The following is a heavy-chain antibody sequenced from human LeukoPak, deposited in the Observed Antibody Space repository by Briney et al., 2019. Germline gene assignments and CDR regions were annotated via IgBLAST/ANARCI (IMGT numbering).Heavy chain of an antibody. CDR2: TCYRSKWFN. D-gene: IGHD3-16*01. J-gene: IGHJ4*02. CDR3: GRGGSRGGLLEY. CDR1: GDSVSSNSAA. V-gene: IGHV6-1*01. Sequence: SQTLSLTCAISGDSVSSNSAAWNWIRQSPSRGLEWLGRTCYRSKWFNDYAASVKSRITINPDTSKNQFSLQLNSVTPEDTAVYYCGRGGSRGGLLEYWGQGTLVTVSS.